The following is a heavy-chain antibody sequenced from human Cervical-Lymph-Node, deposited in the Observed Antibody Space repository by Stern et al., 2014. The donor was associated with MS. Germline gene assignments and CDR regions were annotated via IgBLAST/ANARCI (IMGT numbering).Heavy chain of an antibody. CDR1: GGTFSRYA. Sequence: VQLVQSGAEVKKPGSSVRVSCKASGGTFSRYAISWVRQAPGQGLAWMDGIIPIFGTANYAQKFQGRVTITADGSTSTAYMEVSSLRSEDTAVYYCASSVGELTPEAVWGQGTTVTVFS. CDR3: ASSVGELTPEAV. J-gene: IGHJ6*02. V-gene: IGHV1-69*01. CDR2: IIPIFGTA. D-gene: IGHD3-10*01.